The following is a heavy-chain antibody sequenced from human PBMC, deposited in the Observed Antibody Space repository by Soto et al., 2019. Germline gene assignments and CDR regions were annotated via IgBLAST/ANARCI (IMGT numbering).Heavy chain of an antibody. CDR2: INPNSGST. CDR3: ARGVTTPKIVTPFDY. Sequence: ASVKVSCKASGYTFTGYYMHWVRQAPGQRLEWMGWINPNSGSTKYSQKFQGRVTITRDTSASTAYMELSSLRSEDTAVYYCARGVTTPKIVTPFDYWGQGTLVTVSS. D-gene: IGHD2-15*01. CDR1: GYTFTGYY. J-gene: IGHJ4*02. V-gene: IGHV1-2*02.